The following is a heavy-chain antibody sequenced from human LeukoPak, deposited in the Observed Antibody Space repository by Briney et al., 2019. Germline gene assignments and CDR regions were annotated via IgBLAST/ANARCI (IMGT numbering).Heavy chain of an antibody. D-gene: IGHD4-17*01. V-gene: IGHV3-23*01. Sequence: GSLLLSCAASGFPFSSYAMSWVRQAPGKGLEGVSAISGSGGSTYYADSVKGRFTISRDNSKNTLYLQMNSLRAEDTAVYYCAKEQRRDYVGSAFDYWGQGTLVTVSS. CDR1: GFPFSSYA. CDR3: AKEQRRDYVGSAFDY. J-gene: IGHJ4*02. CDR2: ISGSGGST.